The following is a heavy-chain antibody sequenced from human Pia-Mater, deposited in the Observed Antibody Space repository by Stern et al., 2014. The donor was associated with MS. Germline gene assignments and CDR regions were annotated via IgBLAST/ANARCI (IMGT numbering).Heavy chain of an antibody. CDR1: GGSISSGGYY. J-gene: IGHJ4*02. Sequence: QLQLQESGPGLVKPSQTLSLTCTVSGGSISSGGYYWSWIRQHPGKGLEWLGYIYYSGSTYYNPSLKSRVTISVDTSKNQFSLKLSSVTAADTAVYYCARVSYDFWSGYYPFDYWGQGTLVTVSS. D-gene: IGHD3-3*01. CDR3: ARVSYDFWSGYYPFDY. CDR2: IYYSGST. V-gene: IGHV4-31*03.